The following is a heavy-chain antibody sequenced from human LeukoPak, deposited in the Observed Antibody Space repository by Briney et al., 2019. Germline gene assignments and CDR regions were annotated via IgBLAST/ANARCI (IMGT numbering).Heavy chain of an antibody. CDR1: GFTFSSYA. J-gene: IGHJ4*02. CDR2: ISGSGGST. V-gene: IGHV3-23*01. D-gene: IGHD3-9*01. CDR3: ARDRRYFDWSPDYVFDY. Sequence: GGSLRLSCAASGFTFSSYAMSWVRQAPGKGLEWVSAISGSGGSTYYADSVKGRFTISRDNSKNTLYLQMNSLRAEDTAVYYCARDRRYFDWSPDYVFDYWGQGTLVTVSS.